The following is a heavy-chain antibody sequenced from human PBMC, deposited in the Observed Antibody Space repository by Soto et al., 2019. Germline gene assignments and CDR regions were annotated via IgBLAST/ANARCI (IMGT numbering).Heavy chain of an antibody. CDR1: GFTFSSYE. Sequence: LRLSCAASGFTFSSYEMNWVRQAPGKGLEWVSYISSSGSTIYYADSVKGRFTISRDNAKNSLYLQMNSLRAEDTAVYYCARGGDIQAYYYYGMDVWGQGTTVTVSS. J-gene: IGHJ6*02. D-gene: IGHD3-16*01. V-gene: IGHV3-48*03. CDR2: ISSSGSTI. CDR3: ARGGDIQAYYYYGMDV.